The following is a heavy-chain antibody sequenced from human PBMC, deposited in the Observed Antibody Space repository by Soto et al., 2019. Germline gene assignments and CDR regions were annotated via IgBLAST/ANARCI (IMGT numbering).Heavy chain of an antibody. J-gene: IGHJ4*02. D-gene: IGHD2-15*01. V-gene: IGHV1-46*01. CDR2: INPIGGST. CDR3: ARVAHCRGASCYLASHFDY. CDR1: GYTFTSYY. Sequence: QVQLVQSGAEVKKPGASVKVSCKESGYTFTSYYIHWVRQAPGQGLVWMGIINPIGGSTSYAQKFQGRVTMTRDTSMSTVYLEVSSLRSEVTAVYYCARVAHCRGASCYLASHFDYWVQGTLGTASS.